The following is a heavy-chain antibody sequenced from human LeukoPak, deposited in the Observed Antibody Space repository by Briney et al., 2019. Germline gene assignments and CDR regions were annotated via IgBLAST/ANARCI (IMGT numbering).Heavy chain of an antibody. CDR1: GGSISSYY. V-gene: IGHV4-4*07. J-gene: IGHJ4*02. Sequence: SETLSLTCTVSGGSISSYYCSWIRQPAGKGLEWIVRIYASGSTNYNPSLKSRVAMSVDTSKNQFSLKLSSVTAADTALYYCARESGVKKGYSSGWLYWYYFDYWGQGTLVTVSS. CDR3: ARESGVKKGYSSGWLYWYYFDY. CDR2: IYASGST. D-gene: IGHD6-19*01.